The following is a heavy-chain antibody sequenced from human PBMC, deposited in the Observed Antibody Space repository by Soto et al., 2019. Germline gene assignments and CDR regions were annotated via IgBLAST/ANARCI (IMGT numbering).Heavy chain of an antibody. D-gene: IGHD6-25*01. J-gene: IGHJ3*02. CDR1: GFTFSSYA. Sequence: GGSLRLSCAASGFTFSSYARHWVRQAPGKGLEWVAVISYDGSNKYYADSVKGRFTISRDNSKNTLYLQMNSLRAEDTAVYYCARDPGSFAFDIWGQGTMVTVSS. V-gene: IGHV3-30-3*01. CDR2: ISYDGSNK. CDR3: ARDPGSFAFDI.